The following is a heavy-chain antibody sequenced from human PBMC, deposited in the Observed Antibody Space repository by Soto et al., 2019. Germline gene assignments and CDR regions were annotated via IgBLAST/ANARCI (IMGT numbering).Heavy chain of an antibody. D-gene: IGHD2-15*01. CDR2: IYYSGST. V-gene: IGHV4-30-4*01. J-gene: IGHJ4*02. CDR3: ARARGARYFDY. Sequence: SETLSLTCTVSGGSISSGDYYWSWIRQPPGKGLEWIGYIYYSGSTYYNTSLKSRVTISVDTSKNQFSLKLSSVTAADTAVYYCARARGARYFDYWGQGTLVTVSS. CDR1: GGSISSGDYY.